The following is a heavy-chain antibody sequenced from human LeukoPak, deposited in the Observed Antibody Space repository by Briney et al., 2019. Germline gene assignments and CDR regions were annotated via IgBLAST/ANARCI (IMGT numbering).Heavy chain of an antibody. V-gene: IGHV1-2*02. CDR2: INPNSGGT. CDR3: ARDGYSYTNWFDP. Sequence: VASVKVSCKASGYTFTGYYMHWVRQAPAQGLEWMGWINPNSGGTNDARKCRGRVTMTRDTSISTADMELGRLRSDDTAVCYCARDGYSYTNWFDPWGQGTLVTVSS. CDR1: GYTFTGYY. D-gene: IGHD5-18*01. J-gene: IGHJ5*02.